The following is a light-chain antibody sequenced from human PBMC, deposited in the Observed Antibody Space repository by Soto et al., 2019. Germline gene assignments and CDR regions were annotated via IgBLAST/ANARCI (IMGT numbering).Light chain of an antibody. CDR1: QSVSSSY. CDR3: QQYGSSPALT. V-gene: IGKV3-20*01. CDR2: GAS. Sequence: EIVLTQSPGTLSLSPGERATLSCRASQSVSSSYLAWYQQKPGQAPRLLIYGASSRATGIPVRFSGRGSGTDFTLTISRLEPEDFAVYYCQQYGSSPALTFGGGTKVEIK. J-gene: IGKJ4*01.